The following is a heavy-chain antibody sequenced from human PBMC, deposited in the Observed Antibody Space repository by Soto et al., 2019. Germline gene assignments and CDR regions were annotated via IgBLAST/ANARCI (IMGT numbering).Heavy chain of an antibody. D-gene: IGHD2-15*01. CDR2: IYHSGTT. V-gene: IGHV4-4*02. CDR3: AKDGSGHPYYSDN. J-gene: IGHJ4*02. Sequence: QVQLQESGPGLVKPSGTLSLTCVVSGASISSNNWWSWVRQPAGKGLEWIGEIYHSGTTSYNPSLKSLVTKSVDKSKNQFSLKVTSVTAADTPVYFCAKDGSGHPYYSDNWGQGTLVTVSS. CDR1: GASISSNNW.